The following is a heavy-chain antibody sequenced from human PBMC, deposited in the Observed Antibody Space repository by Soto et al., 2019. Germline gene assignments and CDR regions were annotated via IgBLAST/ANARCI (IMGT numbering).Heavy chain of an antibody. CDR1: GYTFTGYY. J-gene: IGHJ6*02. D-gene: IGHD6-6*01. CDR3: ARDFGHVGAARYYYYYGMDV. CDR2: INPNSGGT. Sequence: ASVKVSCKASGYTFTGYYMHWVRQAPGQGLEWMGWINPNSGGTNYAQKFQGRVTMTRDTSISTAYMELSRLRYDDTAVYYCARDFGHVGAARYYYYYGMDVWGQGTTVTVSS. V-gene: IGHV1-2*02.